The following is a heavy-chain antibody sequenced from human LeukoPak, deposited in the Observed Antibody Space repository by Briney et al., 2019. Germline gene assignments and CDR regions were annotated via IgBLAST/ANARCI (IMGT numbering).Heavy chain of an antibody. V-gene: IGHV3-23*01. D-gene: IGHD2-8*02. CDR2: ITDIGKNT. J-gene: IGHJ4*02. CDR1: GFTFGNYA. CDR3: AKATQRYCTGGTCYPLDY. Sequence: GGSLRLSCAASGFTFGNYAMAWVRQSPGKGLEWVSCITDIGKNTYHTDSVKGRFAISRDNSKNTLSLQMNSLRVEDTAVYYCAKATQRYCTGGTCYPLDYWGQGTLVTVSS.